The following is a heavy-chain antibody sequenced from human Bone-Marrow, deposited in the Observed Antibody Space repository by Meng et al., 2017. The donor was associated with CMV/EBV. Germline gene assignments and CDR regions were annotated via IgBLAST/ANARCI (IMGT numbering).Heavy chain of an antibody. J-gene: IGHJ6*02. D-gene: IGHD3-3*01. Sequence: GESLKISCAASGFTFSSYAMHWVRQAPGKGLEWVAVISYDGSNKYYADSVKGRFTISRDNSKNTLYLQMNSLRTEDTALYYCVKGYYDFWSGYQPARAYGLDVWGQGTTVTVSS. CDR1: GFTFSSYA. V-gene: IGHV3-30*04. CDR2: ISYDGSNK. CDR3: VKGYYDFWSGYQPARAYGLDV.